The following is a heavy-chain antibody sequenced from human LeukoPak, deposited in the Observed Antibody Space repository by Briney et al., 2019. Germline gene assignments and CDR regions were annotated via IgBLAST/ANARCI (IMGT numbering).Heavy chain of an antibody. D-gene: IGHD5-24*01. CDR3: TRDAHRTDGYNYYYYMDV. Sequence: GGSLRLSCTSSGFTFGDYAMSWVRQAPGKGLEWVGFIRSKLYGGTAEYAASVKGRFVISRDDSKSIAYLQMNSLKTEDAAVYYCTRDAHRTDGYNYYYYMDVWGKGTTVTVSS. V-gene: IGHV3-49*04. CDR2: IRSKLYGGTA. J-gene: IGHJ6*03. CDR1: GFTFGDYA.